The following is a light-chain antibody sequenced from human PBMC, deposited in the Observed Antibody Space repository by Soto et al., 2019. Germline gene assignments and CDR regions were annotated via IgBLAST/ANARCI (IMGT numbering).Light chain of an antibody. CDR1: SSNIGAGYD. CDR2: GNS. CDR3: QSYDSSLSVV. V-gene: IGLV1-40*01. J-gene: IGLJ2*01. Sequence: QSVLTQPPSVSGAPGQRVTISCTGSSSNIGAGYDVHWYQQLPGTAPTLTIYGNSNRPSGVPDRFSGSKSGTSASLAITGLQAEDEADYYCQSYDSSLSVVFGGGTKLTVL.